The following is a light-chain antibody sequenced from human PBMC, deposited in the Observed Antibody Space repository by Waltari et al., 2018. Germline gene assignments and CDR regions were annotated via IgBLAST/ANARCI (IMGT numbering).Light chain of an antibody. J-gene: IGLJ3*02. CDR1: TSNLGGYNY. CDR2: GVN. V-gene: IGLV2-14*01. Sequence: QSALTQPASVSGSPGQSITISCTGTTSNLGGYNYVSWYQQHPGKAPKLLIYGVNSRPSGVSNRFSGSKSGNTASLIISGLQAEDEADYYCCSFTSSSTWVFGGGTKLTVL. CDR3: CSFTSSSTWV.